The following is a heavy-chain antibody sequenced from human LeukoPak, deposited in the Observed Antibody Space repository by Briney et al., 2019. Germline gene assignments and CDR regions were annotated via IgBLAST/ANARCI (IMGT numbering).Heavy chain of an antibody. D-gene: IGHD3-22*01. CDR3: SRGLDSRKLGY. V-gene: IGHV4-31*03. CDR1: GASFSSGDQY. CDR2: IHPSGML. Sequence: PWETLSLTCTVSGASFSSGDQYWNWIRQSPGKGLEWIGSIHPSGMLYNNPSLESRVTISIDTSKNQFSLNLNSVTAADTAVYFCSRGLDSRKLGYWGQGTLVTVSS. J-gene: IGHJ4*02.